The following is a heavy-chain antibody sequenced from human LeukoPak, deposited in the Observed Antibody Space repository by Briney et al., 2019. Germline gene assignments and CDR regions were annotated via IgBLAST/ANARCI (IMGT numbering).Heavy chain of an antibody. Sequence: SETLSLTCAVYGGSFSGYYWSWIRQPPGKGLEWIGYIYYSGSTNYNPSLKSRVTISVDTSKNQFSLKLSSVTAADTAVYYCARHQPFDPWGQGTLVTVSS. CDR2: IYYSGST. CDR1: GGSFSGYY. CDR3: ARHQPFDP. V-gene: IGHV4-59*01. J-gene: IGHJ5*02.